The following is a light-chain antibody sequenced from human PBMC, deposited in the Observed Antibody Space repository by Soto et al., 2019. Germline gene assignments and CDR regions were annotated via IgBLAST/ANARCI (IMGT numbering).Light chain of an antibody. Sequence: EIVLTQSPATLSLSPGERATLSCRASQSVSTYLAWYQQKPGQAPRLLIYDSSNRAAGIPARFSGSGSGTDFTLTISSLEPEDFALYSCQQRSNWQRTFVQGTKVEIK. CDR3: QQRSNWQRT. CDR1: QSVSTY. CDR2: DSS. J-gene: IGKJ1*01. V-gene: IGKV3-11*01.